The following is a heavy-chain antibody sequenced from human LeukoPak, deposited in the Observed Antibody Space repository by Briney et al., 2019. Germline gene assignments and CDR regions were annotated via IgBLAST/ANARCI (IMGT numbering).Heavy chain of an antibody. CDR2: IYYSGST. V-gene: IGHV4-59*01. J-gene: IGHJ1*01. Sequence: SETLSLTCTVSGGSISVYYWSWIRQPPGKGLEWIGYIYYSGSTNYNPSLKSRVTISVDTSKNQFSLKLSSVTAADTAVYYCAREDYCGGGSCYSGYFQHWGQGTLVTVSS. D-gene: IGHD2-15*01. CDR1: GGSISVYY. CDR3: AREDYCGGGSCYSGYFQH.